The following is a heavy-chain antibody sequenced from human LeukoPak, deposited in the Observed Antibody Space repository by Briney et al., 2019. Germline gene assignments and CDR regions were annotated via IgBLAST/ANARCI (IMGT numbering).Heavy chain of an antibody. D-gene: IGHD6-19*01. Sequence: PSETLSLTCAVYGGSFSGYYWSWIRQPPGKGLEWIGEINHSGSTNYNPSLKSRVTISADTSKNQFSLKLSSVTAADTAVYYCSGTLPRIAVAPIWGQGTMVTVSS. J-gene: IGHJ3*02. CDR1: GGSFSGYY. CDR2: INHSGST. CDR3: SGTLPRIAVAPI. V-gene: IGHV4-34*01.